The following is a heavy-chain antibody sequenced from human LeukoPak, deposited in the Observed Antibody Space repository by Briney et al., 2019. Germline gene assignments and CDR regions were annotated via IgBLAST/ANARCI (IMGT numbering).Heavy chain of an antibody. CDR2: ISWNSGTI. D-gene: IGHD6-19*01. Sequence: SLRLSCAGSGFIFNNYAMHWVRQPPGKGLEWVSVISWNSGTIDYADSVRGRFTISRDNAKNSLYLQMDSLRVEDTAFYYCAKDNRRHYTSGPNPDSLHWGQGALVTVSS. J-gene: IGHJ4*02. CDR3: AKDNRRHYTSGPNPDSLH. CDR1: GFIFNNYA. V-gene: IGHV3-9*01.